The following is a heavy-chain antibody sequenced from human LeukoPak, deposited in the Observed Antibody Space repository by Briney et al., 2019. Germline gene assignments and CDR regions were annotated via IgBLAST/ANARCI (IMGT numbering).Heavy chain of an antibody. Sequence: PGGSLRLSCVVSGFTFSIYEMNWVRQAPGKGLEWVSYISSGGGTIYYADSVKGRFTISRDNAKNSLYLQMNSRRAEDTAVYYCARIRADSSGYYYKYFDFWGQGTLVTVSS. V-gene: IGHV3-48*03. J-gene: IGHJ4*02. CDR3: ARIRADSSGYYYKYFDF. D-gene: IGHD3-22*01. CDR2: ISSGGGTI. CDR1: GFTFSIYE.